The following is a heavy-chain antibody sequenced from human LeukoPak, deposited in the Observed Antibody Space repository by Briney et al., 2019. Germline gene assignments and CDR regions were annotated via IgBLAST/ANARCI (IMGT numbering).Heavy chain of an antibody. J-gene: IGHJ4*02. CDR2: ISWDGDST. CDR1: GFTFDDYA. CDR3: ATAPYDSIGIFDY. D-gene: IGHD3-22*01. Sequence: GSLRLSCAASGFTFDDYAMHWVRQAPGKGLECVSLISWDGDSTYYSDSVKGRFTISRDNNKNSLYLQMNSLRTEDTALYYCATAPYDSIGIFDYWGQGTLVTVSS. V-gene: IGHV3-43D*03.